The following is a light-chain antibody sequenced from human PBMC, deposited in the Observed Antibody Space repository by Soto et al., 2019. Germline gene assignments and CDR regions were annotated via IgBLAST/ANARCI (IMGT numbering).Light chain of an antibody. CDR1: SSNIGSNP. J-gene: IGLJ2*01. CDR3: AAWDDSLNAVV. Sequence: QSVLTQPPSASGTPGQRVTISCSGSSSNIGSNPVNWYQQLPGTAPKLLIFTNNQRPSGVPDRFFGSKSGTSASLAISGLQSEDEADYYCAAWDDSLNAVVFGGGTKLTVL. CDR2: TNN. V-gene: IGLV1-44*01.